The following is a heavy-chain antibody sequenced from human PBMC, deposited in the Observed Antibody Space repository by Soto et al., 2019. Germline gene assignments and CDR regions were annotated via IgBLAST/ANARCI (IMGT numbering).Heavy chain of an antibody. CDR1: GGSISSYY. J-gene: IGHJ5*02. D-gene: IGHD4-4*01. CDR3: ARLDYSDSIGSWFDP. CDR2: IYYSGST. Sequence: SETLSLTCTVSGGSISSYYWSWIRQPPGKGLEWIGYIYYSGSTNYNPSLKSRVTISVDTSKNQFSLKLNSVTAADTAVYYCARLDYSDSIGSWFDPWGQGTLVTVSS. V-gene: IGHV4-59*08.